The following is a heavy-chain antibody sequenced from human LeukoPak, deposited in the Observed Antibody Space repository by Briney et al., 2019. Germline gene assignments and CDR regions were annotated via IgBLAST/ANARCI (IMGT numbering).Heavy chain of an antibody. Sequence: GGSLRLSCAASGLTFSSYEMNWVRQAPGKGLEWVAVISYDGSDKYYTDSVKGRFTISRDNSENTLYLQMNSLRTEDTAVYYCAKDKVERYYIDYWGQGTLVTVSS. V-gene: IGHV3-30*18. J-gene: IGHJ4*02. D-gene: IGHD1-1*01. CDR1: GLTFSSYE. CDR2: ISYDGSDK. CDR3: AKDKVERYYIDY.